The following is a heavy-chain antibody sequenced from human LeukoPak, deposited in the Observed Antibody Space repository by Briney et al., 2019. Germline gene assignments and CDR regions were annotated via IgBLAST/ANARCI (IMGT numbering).Heavy chain of an antibody. V-gene: IGHV4-30-2*01. CDR3: ARDNLYCSSTSCFPQLGY. CDR1: GGSISSGGYY. D-gene: IGHD2-2*01. Sequence: PSQTLSLTCTVSGGSISSGGYYWSWIRQPPGKGLEWIGYIYHSGSTYYNPSLKSRVTISVDRSKNQFSLKLSSVTAADTAVYYCARDNLYCSSTSCFPQLGYWGQGTLVTVSS. CDR2: IYHSGST. J-gene: IGHJ4*02.